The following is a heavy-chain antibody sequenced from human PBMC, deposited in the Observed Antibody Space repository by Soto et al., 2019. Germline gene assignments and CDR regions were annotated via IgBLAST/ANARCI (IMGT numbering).Heavy chain of an antibody. D-gene: IGHD3-22*01. J-gene: IGHJ4*02. CDR3: AKSGMIVVVISPDY. CDR1: GFTFSSYA. CDR2: ISGSGGST. V-gene: IGHV3-23*01. Sequence: GGSLGLSCAASGFTFSSYAMSWVRQAPGKGLEWVSAISGSGGSTYYADSVKGRFTISRDNSKNTLYLQMNSLRAEDTAVYYCAKSGMIVVVISPDYWGQGTLVTVSS.